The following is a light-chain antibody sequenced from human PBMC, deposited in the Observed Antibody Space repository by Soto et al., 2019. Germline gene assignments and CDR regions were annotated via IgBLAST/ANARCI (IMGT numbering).Light chain of an antibody. CDR3: QQYNSYSRT. CDR1: QTISSW. Sequence: DIQMTQSPSTLSGSVGDRVTITCRASQTISSWLAWYQQKPGKAPKLLIYKASTLKSGVTSRFSGSGSGTEFTLTISSLQPDDFATYYCQQYNSYSRTFGQVPKVDSK. CDR2: KAS. J-gene: IGKJ1*01. V-gene: IGKV1-5*03.